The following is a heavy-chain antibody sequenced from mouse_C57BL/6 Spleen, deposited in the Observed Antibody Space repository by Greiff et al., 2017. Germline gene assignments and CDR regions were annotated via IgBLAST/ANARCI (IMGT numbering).Heavy chain of an antibody. Sequence: QVQLQQPGAELVKPGASVKMSCKASGYTFTSYWITWVKQRPGQGLEWIGDIYPGSGSTNYNEKFKSKATLTVDTSSSTAYMQLSSLTSEDSAVYDCARSKCYGSSYAWFAYWGQGTLVTVSA. D-gene: IGHD1-1*01. J-gene: IGHJ3*01. CDR1: GYTFTSYW. CDR3: ARSKCYGSSYAWFAY. V-gene: IGHV1-55*01. CDR2: IYPGSGST.